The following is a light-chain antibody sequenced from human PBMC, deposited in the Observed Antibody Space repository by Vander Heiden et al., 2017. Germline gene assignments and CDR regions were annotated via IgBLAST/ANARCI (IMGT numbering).Light chain of an antibody. J-gene: IGKJ3*01. CDR1: QDISNY. Sequence: DIQMTQSPSSRSASVGDRVTITCQASQDISNYLNWYQQKPGKAPKLLIYDASNLETGVPSRFSGSGSGTDFTFTISSLQPEDIATYYCQQDDNLPFTFGHGTKVDIK. CDR3: QQDDNLPFT. V-gene: IGKV1-33*01. CDR2: DAS.